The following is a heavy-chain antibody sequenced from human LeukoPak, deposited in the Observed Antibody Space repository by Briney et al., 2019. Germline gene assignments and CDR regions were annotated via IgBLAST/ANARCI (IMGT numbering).Heavy chain of an antibody. CDR3: AANHSSGGSGWHGGWFDP. CDR1: GFSVTSNY. Sequence: PGGSLRLSCAASGFSVTSNYLTWARQAPGKGLEWVSFIYLDDISKIVESGRGRFTLSRDISKNTLYLQMNSLRAEDTALYYCAANHSSGGSGWHGGWFDPWGQGTLVTVSS. J-gene: IGHJ5*02. CDR2: IYLDDIS. V-gene: IGHV3-53*01. D-gene: IGHD6-19*01.